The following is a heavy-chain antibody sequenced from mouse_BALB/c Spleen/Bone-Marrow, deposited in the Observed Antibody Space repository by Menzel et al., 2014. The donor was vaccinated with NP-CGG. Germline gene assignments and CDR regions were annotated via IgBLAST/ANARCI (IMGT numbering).Heavy chain of an antibody. Sequence: EVHLVESGGGLVQPGGSRKLSCAASGFTFSSFGMHWVRQAPEKGPEWVAYISSASSTIYYPHTAMGRFTISRYNPKNTLFLQMTSLRSEDTAMYYCARSGSSSGCFDYWGQGTTLTVSS. CDR3: ARSGSSSGCFDY. D-gene: IGHD1-1*01. CDR1: GFTFSSFG. V-gene: IGHV5-17*02. CDR2: ISSASSTI. J-gene: IGHJ2*01.